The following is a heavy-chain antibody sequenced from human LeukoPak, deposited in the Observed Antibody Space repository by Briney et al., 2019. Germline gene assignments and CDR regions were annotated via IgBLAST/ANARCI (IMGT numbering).Heavy chain of an antibody. J-gene: IGHJ4*02. V-gene: IGHV4-34*01. CDR1: GGSFSVYY. D-gene: IGHD4-23*01. CDR3: ARGGGDYGGYYFDY. Sequence: LKTLSLSCAVYGGSFSVYYWGWIGQPPRKGLDWMGEINHSGNTNHNPSLKSRVTISVDTSKNQFSLKLSSVTAADTAVYYCARGGGDYGGYYFDYWGQGTLVPVSS. CDR2: INHSGNT.